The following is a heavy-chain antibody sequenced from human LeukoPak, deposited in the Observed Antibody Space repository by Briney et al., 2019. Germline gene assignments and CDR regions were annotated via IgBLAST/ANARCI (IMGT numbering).Heavy chain of an antibody. V-gene: IGHV4-34*01. CDR3: ARREVVVADDAFDI. D-gene: IGHD2-15*01. CDR2: INHSGST. CDR1: GGSFSGYY. Sequence: SETLSLTCAVYGGSFSGYYWSWIRHPPGKGLELIGEINHSGSTNYNPSLKSRVTISVDTSKNQFSLKLSSVTAADTAVYYCARREVVVADDAFDIWGQGTMVTVSS. J-gene: IGHJ3*02.